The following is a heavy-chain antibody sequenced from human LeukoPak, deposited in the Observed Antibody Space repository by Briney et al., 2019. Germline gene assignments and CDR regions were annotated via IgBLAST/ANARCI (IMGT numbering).Heavy chain of an antibody. D-gene: IGHD1-26*01. CDR3: AKQEGALIQNWCFDH. CDR1: GFTFSDFA. Sequence: HPGGSLRLSCGASGFTFSDFAMSWVRLAPGKGLEWVSSIEKDASRAYYADSVRGRFTVSRDNSKNTLYPQMSSLRVEDTALYYCAKQEGALIQNWCFDHWGLGTLVTVSS. V-gene: IGHV3-23*03. J-gene: IGHJ4*02. CDR2: IEKDASRA.